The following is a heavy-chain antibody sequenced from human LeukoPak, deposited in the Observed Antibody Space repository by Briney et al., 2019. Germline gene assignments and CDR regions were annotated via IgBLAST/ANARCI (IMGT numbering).Heavy chain of an antibody. CDR3: ARVTPPTD. J-gene: IGHJ4*02. CDR1: GLIVSRNY. D-gene: IGHD1-14*01. V-gene: IGHV3-66*01. CDR2: IYSDGST. Sequence: GGSLRLSCAAPGLIVSRNYMTWGRQAQGKGLEWLSVIYSDGSTHYADSVKGRFIISRDNSKNTLYLQMNTLRAEDTAVYYCARVTPPTDWGQGTLVTVSS.